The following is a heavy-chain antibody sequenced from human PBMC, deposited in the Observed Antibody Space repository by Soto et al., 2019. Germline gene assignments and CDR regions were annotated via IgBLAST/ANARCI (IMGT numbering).Heavy chain of an antibody. CDR2: INEDGTRT. D-gene: IGHD4-4*01. CDR1: EFTLSTYW. J-gene: IGHJ3*01. CDR3: AREDSNLDAFDV. Sequence: EVQLVESGGELVQPGGSLRLSCVGAEFTLSTYWMHWVRQAPGRGLVWVSRINEDGTRTVYADSVKGRFTISRDAATNTLYLQLNSLRAEDTAVYYCAREDSNLDAFDVWGQGTMVTVSS. V-gene: IGHV3-74*01.